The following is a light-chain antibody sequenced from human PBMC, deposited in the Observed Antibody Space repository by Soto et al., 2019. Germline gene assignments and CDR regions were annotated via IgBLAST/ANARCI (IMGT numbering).Light chain of an antibody. CDR1: QSVSSYY. Sequence: EVELTQSPGTVSLSPGERATLSCRASQSVSSYYLAWYQQKPGQAPRLLIYAASSRATGIPDRFSGGGSGTDFTLTISRLEPEDFAVYDCQQYCSSLPSTFGQGPRLAIK. CDR3: QQYCSSLPST. CDR2: AAS. J-gene: IGKJ5*01. V-gene: IGKV3-20*01.